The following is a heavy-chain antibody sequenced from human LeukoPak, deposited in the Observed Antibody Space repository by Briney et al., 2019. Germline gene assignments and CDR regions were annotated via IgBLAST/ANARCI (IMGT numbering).Heavy chain of an antibody. V-gene: IGHV3-74*01. CDR3: ARGLRGPDY. CDR2: IDNDGSSS. CDR1: GFTFRSHW. D-gene: IGHD3-16*01. J-gene: IGHJ4*02. Sequence: PGGSMRLSCAASGFTFRSHWMHWVRQAPGMGLLWVSRIDNDGSSSVYADSVQGRFIIFRDNADNTLYLQMNGLRAEDTGVYYCARGLRGPDYWGQGTLVTVSS.